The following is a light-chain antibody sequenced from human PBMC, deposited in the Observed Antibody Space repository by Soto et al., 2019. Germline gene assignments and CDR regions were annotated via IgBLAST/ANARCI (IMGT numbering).Light chain of an antibody. CDR2: GAS. J-gene: IGKJ1*01. Sequence: EIVMTQFPATLSVSPGERATLSCRASQSVSNYLAWYQQKPGQAPRLLMYGASTRATGISAKFSGSGSGTEFTLTISSLQSEDFAIYYCQQYKNWPRTFGQGTKVEIK. CDR1: QSVSNY. CDR3: QQYKNWPRT. V-gene: IGKV3-15*01.